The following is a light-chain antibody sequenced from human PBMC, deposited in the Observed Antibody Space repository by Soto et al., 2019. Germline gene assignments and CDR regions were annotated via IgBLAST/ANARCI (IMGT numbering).Light chain of an antibody. CDR3: RQYNNWPPST. V-gene: IGKV3-15*01. Sequence: TQSRRSLPASPGDRLSHFPSASQSVNHSLAWYQQKPGQAPRLLIYDTSSRAPGVPARFSGSGTGTDFTLTINSLLSEDFGVYYRRQYNNWPPSTFGQGTRLEIK. CDR1: QSVNHS. J-gene: IGKJ5*01. CDR2: DTS.